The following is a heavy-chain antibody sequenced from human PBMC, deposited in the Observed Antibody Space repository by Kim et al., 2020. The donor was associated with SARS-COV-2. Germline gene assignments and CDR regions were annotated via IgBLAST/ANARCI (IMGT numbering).Heavy chain of an antibody. V-gene: IGHV3-23*01. CDR3: AKDGRITMIVVVTYFQH. J-gene: IGHJ1*01. Sequence: GGSLRLSCAASGFTFSSYAMSWVRQAPGKGLEWVSAISGSGGSTYYADSVKGRFTISRDNSKNTLYLQMNSLRAEDTAVYYCAKDGRITMIVVVTYFQHWGQGTLVTVSS. CDR2: ISGSGGST. CDR1: GFTFSSYA. D-gene: IGHD3-22*01.